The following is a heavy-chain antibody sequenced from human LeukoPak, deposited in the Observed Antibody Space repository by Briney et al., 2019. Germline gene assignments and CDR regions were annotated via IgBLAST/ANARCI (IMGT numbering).Heavy chain of an antibody. CDR2: IYYSGST. J-gene: IGHJ4*02. Sequence: SETLSLTCTVSGGSISSGDYYWSWIRQPPGKGLEWIGYIYYSGSTYYNPSLKSRVTISVDTSKNQFSLKLSSLTAADTGVNYCARDGSPSGSPDYWVQGTLVTVCS. CDR1: GGSISSGDYY. CDR3: ARDGSPSGSPDY. D-gene: IGHD1-26*01. V-gene: IGHV4-30-4*08.